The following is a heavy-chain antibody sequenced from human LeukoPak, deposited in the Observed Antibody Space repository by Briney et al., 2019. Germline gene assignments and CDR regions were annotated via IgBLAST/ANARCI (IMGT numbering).Heavy chain of an antibody. D-gene: IGHD3-16*01. V-gene: IGHV3-30*18. Sequence: GGSLRLSCEAPDITFSSYGMHWVRQAPGKGLEWVAVTSYNGRESYYVDSVKGRFTISRDNSKNTLYLQMNSVTTDDTAVYYCAKATSPYDYVWGTSDWGQGTLVTVSS. CDR3: AKATSPYDYVWGTSD. CDR2: TSYNGRES. J-gene: IGHJ4*02. CDR1: DITFSSYG.